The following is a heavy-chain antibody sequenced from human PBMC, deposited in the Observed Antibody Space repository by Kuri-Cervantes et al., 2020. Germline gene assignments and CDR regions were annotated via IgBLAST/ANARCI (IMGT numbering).Heavy chain of an antibody. Sequence: SETLSLTCTVSGGSVSSGSYYWSWIRQPPGKGLEWIGYIYYSGSTNYNPSLKSRVTISVDTSKNQFSLKLSSVTAADTAVYYCARSPPPTSYDYIWGGYRPWFDYWGQGTLVTVSS. CDR3: ARSPPPTSYDYIWGGYRPWFDY. CDR2: IYYSGST. J-gene: IGHJ4*02. D-gene: IGHD3-16*02. V-gene: IGHV4-61*01. CDR1: GGSVSSGSYY.